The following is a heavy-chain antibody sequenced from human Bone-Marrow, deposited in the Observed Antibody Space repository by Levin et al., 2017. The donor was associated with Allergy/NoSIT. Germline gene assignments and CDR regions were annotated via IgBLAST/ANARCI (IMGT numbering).Heavy chain of an antibody. CDR1: GFTFSTFR. D-gene: IGHD3-10*01. J-gene: IGHJ6*02. CDR2: INSDGSDT. V-gene: IGHV3-74*01. CDR3: ARDGGGVAV. Sequence: GGSLRLSCAASGFTFSTFRMHWVRQAPGKGLVWVSLINSDGSDTNYADSVKGRFTISRDNAKNTLSLQMASLRAADTAVYYCARDGGGVAVWGQGTTVTVSS.